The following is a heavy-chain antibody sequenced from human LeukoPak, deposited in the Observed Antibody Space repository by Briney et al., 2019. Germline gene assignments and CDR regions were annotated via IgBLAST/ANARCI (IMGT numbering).Heavy chain of an antibody. CDR3: ARDTAMGVGPFDY. CDR2: IYSGGST. D-gene: IGHD5-18*01. V-gene: IGHV3-53*01. CDR1: GFTVSSNY. Sequence: GGSLRLSCAASGFTVSSNYMSWVRQAPGKELEWVSVIYSGGSTYYADSVKGRFTISRDNSKNTLYLQMNSLRAEDTAVYYCARDTAMGVGPFDYWGQGTLVTVSS. J-gene: IGHJ4*02.